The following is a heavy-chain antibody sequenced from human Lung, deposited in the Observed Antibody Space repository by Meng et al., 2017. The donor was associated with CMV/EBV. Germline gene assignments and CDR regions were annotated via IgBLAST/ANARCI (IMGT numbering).Heavy chain of an antibody. CDR3: AREGYDYDSGSYYYYFDH. V-gene: IGHV3-21*01. D-gene: IGHD3-10*01. Sequence: SCAASRFSSYTLNWVRQAPGKGLEWVSSISSSSSYVYYADSVKGRFTISRDNAKNSLYLQMNSLRAEDTAVYYCAREGYDYDSGSYYYYFDHWRQGSLVTVSS. J-gene: IGHJ4*02. CDR2: ISSSSSYV. CDR1: RFSSYT.